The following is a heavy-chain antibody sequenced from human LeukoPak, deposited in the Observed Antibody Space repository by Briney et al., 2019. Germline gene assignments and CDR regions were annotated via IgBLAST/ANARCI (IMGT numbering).Heavy chain of an antibody. CDR2: ISHSGSA. CDR3: ARVTGTTPFDY. J-gene: IGHJ4*02. Sequence: SETLSLTCAVSGGSISSSNWWSWVRQTPGKGLGWIGEISHSGSANYNPSLESRVTISVDKSKNQFSLKLTSVTAADTAVYFCARVTGTTPFDYWGQGTLVTVSS. CDR1: GGSISSSNW. D-gene: IGHD1-1*01. V-gene: IGHV4-4*02.